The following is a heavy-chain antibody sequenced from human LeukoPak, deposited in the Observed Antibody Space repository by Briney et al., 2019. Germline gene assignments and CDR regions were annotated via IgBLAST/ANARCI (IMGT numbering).Heavy chain of an antibody. V-gene: IGHV1-46*01. D-gene: IGHD7-27*01. Sequence: ASVKVSCKASGYTFTSYYMHWVRQAPGQGLEWMGIINPSGGNTNSAQRFQGRVTMTRDTSTSTIYMELSSLRSEDTAVYYCARSPGPNYFDYWGQGTLVTVSS. CDR1: GYTFTSYY. CDR3: ARSPGPNYFDY. CDR2: INPSGGNT. J-gene: IGHJ4*02.